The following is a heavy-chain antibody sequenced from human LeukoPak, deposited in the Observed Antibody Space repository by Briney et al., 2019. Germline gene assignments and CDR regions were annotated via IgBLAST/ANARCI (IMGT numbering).Heavy chain of an antibody. D-gene: IGHD3-22*01. CDR2: ISGSGGST. V-gene: IGHV3-23*01. J-gene: IGHJ4*02. CDR3: AKDRSDFYSSGYFHPFYFDC. CDR1: GFTFSSYA. Sequence: PGGSLRLSCAASGFTFSSYAMSWVRQAPGKGLEWVSAISGSGGSTYYADSVKGRFTISRDNSKNTLYLQMNSLRAEDTAVYYCAKDRSDFYSSGYFHPFYFDCWGQGTLVTVSS.